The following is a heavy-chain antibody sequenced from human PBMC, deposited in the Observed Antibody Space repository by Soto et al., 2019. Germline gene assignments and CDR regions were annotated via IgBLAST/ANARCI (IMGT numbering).Heavy chain of an antibody. Sequence: EVQLVESGGGLVQPGGSLTLSCAASGFTFSTYWMHWVRQAPGKELVWVSRINSDGSTTDYADSVRGRFTISRDNAKNTLYLKMNSLRAEDTAVYYCARDQGYCSGGSCYVAGYWGQGTLVTVSS. J-gene: IGHJ4*02. CDR1: GFTFSTYW. V-gene: IGHV3-74*01. CDR2: INSDGSTT. D-gene: IGHD2-15*01. CDR3: ARDQGYCSGGSCYVAGY.